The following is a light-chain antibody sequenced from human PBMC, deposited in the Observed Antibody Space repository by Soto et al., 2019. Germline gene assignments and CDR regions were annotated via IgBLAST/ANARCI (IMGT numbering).Light chain of an antibody. Sequence: QSALTQPPSVSAAPGQKVTISCSGSSSNIGDNYVSWYQHLPGTAPKLLIFDNYKRPSGIPDRFSGSKSGTSATLGITGLQTGDEADYYCVTWDDSLSVVLFGGGTKLTVL. CDR3: VTWDDSLSVVL. CDR1: SSNIGDNY. J-gene: IGLJ2*01. V-gene: IGLV1-51*01. CDR2: DNY.